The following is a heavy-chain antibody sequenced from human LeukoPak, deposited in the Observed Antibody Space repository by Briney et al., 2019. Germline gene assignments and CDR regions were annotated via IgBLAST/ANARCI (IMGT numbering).Heavy chain of an antibody. CDR2: TYYSGST. V-gene: IGHV4-59*11. CDR3: ARAGRFSATIGFGELFVFDY. CDR1: GGSISSHY. D-gene: IGHD3-10*01. Sequence: SETLSLTCTVSGGSISSHYWSWIRQPPGKGLEWIGYTYYSGSTNYNPSLKSRVTISVDTSKNQFSLKLSSVTAADTAVYYCARAGRFSATIGFGELFVFDYWGQGTLVTVSS. J-gene: IGHJ4*02.